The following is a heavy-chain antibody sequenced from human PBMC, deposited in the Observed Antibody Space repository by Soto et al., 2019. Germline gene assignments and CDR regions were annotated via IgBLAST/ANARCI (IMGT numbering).Heavy chain of an antibody. CDR2: ISYDGSSK. Sequence: QVQLVESGGGVVQPGTSLRLSCAASGFSFRTYGMHWVRQAPGKGLEWVALISYDGSSKYYADSVKGRLTISRDNSNNTLYLQLNSLRAEDTAVYYCAGGWNYFDYWGRGTLVTVSS. V-gene: IGHV3-30*03. CDR1: GFSFRTYG. J-gene: IGHJ4*02. CDR3: AGGWNYFDY. D-gene: IGHD6-19*01.